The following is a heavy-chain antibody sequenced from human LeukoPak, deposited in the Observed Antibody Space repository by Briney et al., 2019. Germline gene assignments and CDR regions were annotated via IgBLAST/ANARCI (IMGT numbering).Heavy chain of an antibody. V-gene: IGHV3-7*03. CDR2: IKQDGSEK. J-gene: IGHJ4*02. D-gene: IGHD6-13*01. CDR3: ARDQVAAAAFDY. CDR1: GFTFSSYG. Sequence: PGGSLRLSCAASGFTFSSYGMHWVRQAPGKGLEWVANIKQDGSEKYYVDSVKGRFTISRDNAKNSLYLQMNSLRAEDTAVYYCARDQVAAAAFDYWGQGTLVTVSS.